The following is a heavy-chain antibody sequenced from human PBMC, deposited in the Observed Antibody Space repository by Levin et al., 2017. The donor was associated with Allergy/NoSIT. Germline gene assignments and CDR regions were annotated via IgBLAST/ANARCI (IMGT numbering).Heavy chain of an antibody. Sequence: GESLKISCTTSGYTFTTFDITWVRQAPGQGLEWMGWISGKNGDTNYAQKVQGRVTLTTDKSTSTAYMELRSLRSDDTAVYYCARGGSSAGYDYWGHGSLVTVSS. V-gene: IGHV1-18*01. CDR3: ARGGSSAGYDY. J-gene: IGHJ4*01. D-gene: IGHD6-25*01. CDR1: GYTFTTFD. CDR2: ISGKNGDT.